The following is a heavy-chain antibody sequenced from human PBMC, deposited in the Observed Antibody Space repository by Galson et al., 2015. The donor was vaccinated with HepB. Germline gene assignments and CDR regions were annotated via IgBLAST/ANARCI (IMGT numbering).Heavy chain of an antibody. Sequence: SLRLSCAASGFTFSSYWMSWVRQAPGKGLEWVANIKQDGSEKYYVDSVKGRFTISRDNSKNTLYLQMNSLRAEDTAAYYCAKLVLEHYFDYWGQGTLVTVSS. V-gene: IGHV3-7*03. D-gene: IGHD2-15*01. CDR1: GFTFSSYW. J-gene: IGHJ4*02. CDR2: IKQDGSEK. CDR3: AKLVLEHYFDY.